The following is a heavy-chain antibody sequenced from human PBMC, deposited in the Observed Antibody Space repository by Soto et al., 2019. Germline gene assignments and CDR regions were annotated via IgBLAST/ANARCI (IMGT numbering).Heavy chain of an antibody. CDR1: GFTFSNAW. J-gene: IGHJ3*02. CDR2: IKSKTDGGTT. D-gene: IGHD1-7*01. CDR3: TTYGLELPDDAFDI. Sequence: PGGSLRLSCAASGFTFSNAWMSWVRQAPGKGLEWVGRIKSKTDGGTTDYAAPVKGRFTISRDDSKNTLYLQMNSLKTEDTAVYYCTTYGLELPDDAFDIWVQGTMVTVSS. V-gene: IGHV3-15*01.